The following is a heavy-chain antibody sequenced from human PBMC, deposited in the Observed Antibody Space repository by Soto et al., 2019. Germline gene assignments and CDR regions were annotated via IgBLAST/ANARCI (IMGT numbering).Heavy chain of an antibody. Sequence: PGESLKISCTGFGYSFTSYWIGWVRQMPGKGLEWMGMIYPRDSDTKYSPSFQGQVTISADKSISTAYLQWSSLKASDTAMYYCARRYLATCPGYYGMDVWGQGTTVTVYS. V-gene: IGHV5-51*01. CDR2: IYPRDSDT. J-gene: IGHJ6*02. CDR1: GYSFTSYW. D-gene: IGHD3-3*02. CDR3: ARRYLATCPGYYGMDV.